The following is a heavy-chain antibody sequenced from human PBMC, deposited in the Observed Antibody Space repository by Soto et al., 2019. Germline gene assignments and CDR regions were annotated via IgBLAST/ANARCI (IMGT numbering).Heavy chain of an antibody. CDR3: ARELYYYDSSGPYGMDV. D-gene: IGHD3-22*01. V-gene: IGHV3-33*01. Sequence: GGSLRLSCAASGFTFSSYGMHWVRQAPGKVLEWVAVIWYDGSNKYYADSVKGRFTISRDNSKNTLYLQMNSLRAEDTAVYYCARELYYYDSSGPYGMDVWGQGTTVTVSS. CDR2: IWYDGSNK. CDR1: GFTFSSYG. J-gene: IGHJ6*02.